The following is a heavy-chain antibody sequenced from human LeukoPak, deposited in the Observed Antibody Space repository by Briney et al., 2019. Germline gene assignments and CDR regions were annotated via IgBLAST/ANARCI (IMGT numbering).Heavy chain of an antibody. V-gene: IGHV1-69*06. CDR3: ARSSIIAAAGPYYFDY. D-gene: IGHD6-13*01. CDR1: GYTFSSYA. CDR2: IIPIFGTA. Sequence: SVKVSCKASGYTFSSYAISWVRQAPGQGLEWMGGIIPIFGTANYAQKFQGRVTITADKSTTTAYMELSSLRSEDTAVYYCARSSIIAAAGPYYFDYWGQGTLVTVSS. J-gene: IGHJ4*02.